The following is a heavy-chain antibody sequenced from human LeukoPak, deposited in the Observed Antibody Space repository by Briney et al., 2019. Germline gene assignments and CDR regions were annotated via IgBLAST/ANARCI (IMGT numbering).Heavy chain of an antibody. CDR2: ISYDGTNE. Sequence: PGGSLRLSCVVSGFTFSSYVMHWVRQAPGKGLEWVAGISYDGTNEYYADSVKGRFTISRDNSKNTLYLQMNSLRAEDTAVYYCARVRDYYDSRGYYFEYFDHWGQGTLVTVSS. D-gene: IGHD3-22*01. J-gene: IGHJ1*01. V-gene: IGHV3-30*14. CDR3: ARVRDYYDSRGYYFEYFDH. CDR1: GFTFSSYV.